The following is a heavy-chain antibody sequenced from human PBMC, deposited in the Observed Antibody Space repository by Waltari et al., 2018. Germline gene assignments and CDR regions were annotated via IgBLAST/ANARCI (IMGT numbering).Heavy chain of an antibody. CDR2: ISSSSSYI. J-gene: IGHJ6*02. CDR1: GFTFSSYA. D-gene: IGHD3-3*01. Sequence: EVQLLESGGGLVQPGGSLRLSCAASGFTFSSYAMSWVRQAPGKGLEWVSSISSSSSYIYYADSVKGRFTISRDNAKNSLYLQMNSLRAEDTAVYYCRYYDFWSGRLYYYGMDVWGQGTTVTVSS. CDR3: RYYDFWSGRLYYYGMDV. V-gene: IGHV3-21*01.